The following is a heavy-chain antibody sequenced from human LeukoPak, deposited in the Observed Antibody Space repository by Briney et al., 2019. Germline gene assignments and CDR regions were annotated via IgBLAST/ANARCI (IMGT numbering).Heavy chain of an antibody. CDR1: GGSISSGGYY. D-gene: IGHD4-17*01. J-gene: IGHJ6*02. CDR3: ARDAWSTTTVTTNYYYYYGMDV. V-gene: IGHV4-30-2*01. Sequence: SETLSLTCTVSGGSISSGGYYWSWIRQPPGKGLEWIGYIYHSGSTYYNPSLKSRVTISVDRSKNQFSLKLSSVTAADTAVYYCARDAWSTTTVTTNYYYYYGMDVWGQGTTVTVSS. CDR2: IYHSGST.